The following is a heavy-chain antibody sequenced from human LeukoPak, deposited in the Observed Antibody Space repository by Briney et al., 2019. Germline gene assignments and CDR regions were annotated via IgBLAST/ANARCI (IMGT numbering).Heavy chain of an antibody. Sequence: PGGSLRLSCAASGFTFSSYAMSWVRQAPGKGLEWVSAISGSGGSTYYADSVKGRLTISRDNSKNTLYLQMNSLRAEDTAVYYCARGYSYGYGLNRYFDYWGQGTLVTASS. J-gene: IGHJ4*02. CDR2: ISGSGGST. V-gene: IGHV3-23*01. CDR1: GFTFSSYA. CDR3: ARGYSYGYGLNRYFDY. D-gene: IGHD5-18*01.